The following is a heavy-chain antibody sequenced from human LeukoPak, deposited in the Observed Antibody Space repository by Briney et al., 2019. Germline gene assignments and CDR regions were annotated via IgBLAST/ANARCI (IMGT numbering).Heavy chain of an antibody. CDR1: GGSFSGYY. Sequence: PSETLSLTCAVYGGSFSGYYWSWIRQPPGKGLEWIGEINHSGSTNYNPSLKSRVTFSVDTSKNQFSLKLSSVTAADTAVYYCARFMGGWYSDYWGQGALVTVSS. D-gene: IGHD6-19*01. V-gene: IGHV4-34*01. CDR2: INHSGST. CDR3: ARFMGGWYSDY. J-gene: IGHJ4*02.